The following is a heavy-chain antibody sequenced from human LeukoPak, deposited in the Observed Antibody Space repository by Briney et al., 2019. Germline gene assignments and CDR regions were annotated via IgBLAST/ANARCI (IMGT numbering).Heavy chain of an antibody. Sequence: GGSLRLSCAASGFTFNSYAMSWVRQAPGKGLEWVSAISGSGGSTYYADSVKGRFTISRDNSKNTLYLQMNSLRAEDTAVYYCAKDTGFGEFHRIEFDYWGQGTLVTVSS. CDR1: GFTFNSYA. CDR2: ISGSGGST. V-gene: IGHV3-23*01. J-gene: IGHJ4*02. CDR3: AKDTGFGEFHRIEFDY. D-gene: IGHD3-10*01.